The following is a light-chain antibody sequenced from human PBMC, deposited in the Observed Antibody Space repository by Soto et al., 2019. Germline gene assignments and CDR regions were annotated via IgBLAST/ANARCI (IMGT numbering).Light chain of an antibody. CDR3: QHYDSYPLT. J-gene: IGKJ4*01. CDR2: DVS. CDR1: QSSSSW. V-gene: IGKV1-5*01. Sequence: DIQMTQSPSTLSASIGDRVTITVLASQSSSSWLAWFQQKPGKAPKLLISDVSSLESGVPSRFSGSGSGTEFTLAITSLQPDDFATYYCQHYDSYPLTFGGGTKVDI.